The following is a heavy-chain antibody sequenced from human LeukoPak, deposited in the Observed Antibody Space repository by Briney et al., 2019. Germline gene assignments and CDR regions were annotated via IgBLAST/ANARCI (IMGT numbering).Heavy chain of an antibody. D-gene: IGHD6-25*01. CDR2: IYNSGT. CDR3: ARPAHYSCDPEP. V-gene: IGHV4-30-4*01. J-gene: IGHJ5*02. Sequence: SETLSLTCTVSGGSISSGDYYWSWIRMPPGKGVEWIGFIYNSGTYYNPSLKSRVIISVDTAKNQLYLKLSSVTAADTAVYYCARPAHYSCDPEPWGQGTLVTVSS. CDR1: GGSISSGDYY.